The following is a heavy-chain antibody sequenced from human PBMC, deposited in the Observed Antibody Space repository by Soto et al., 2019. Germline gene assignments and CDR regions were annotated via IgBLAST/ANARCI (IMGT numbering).Heavy chain of an antibody. V-gene: IGHV1-69*01. D-gene: IGHD6-19*01. Sequence: QVQLVKSGAGVKEPGSSVKVSCKASGGTFSSYGVSWVRQAPGQGLEWMGGFIPMFGTTNYAQKLQDRVTITADESTSTAYMELSSLRSEDTAVYYCDRGSPPPAVYYYGMDVWGQGTTVTVSS. CDR3: DRGSPPPAVYYYGMDV. CDR2: FIPMFGTT. J-gene: IGHJ6*01. CDR1: GGTFSSYG.